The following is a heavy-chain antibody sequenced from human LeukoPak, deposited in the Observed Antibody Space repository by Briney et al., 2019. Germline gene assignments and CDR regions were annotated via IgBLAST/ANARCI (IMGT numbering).Heavy chain of an antibody. CDR2: INPSGGST. V-gene: IGHV1-46*01. CDR1: GYTFTSYY. CDR3: ARIEIKGGYYDSSGYSLSDY. Sequence: GASVKVSCKASGYTFTSYYMHWVRQAPGQGLEWMGIINPSGGSTSYAQKFRGRVTMTRDTSTSTVYMELSSLRSEDTAVYYCARIEIKGGYYDSSGYSLSDYWGQGTLVTVSS. J-gene: IGHJ4*02. D-gene: IGHD3-22*01.